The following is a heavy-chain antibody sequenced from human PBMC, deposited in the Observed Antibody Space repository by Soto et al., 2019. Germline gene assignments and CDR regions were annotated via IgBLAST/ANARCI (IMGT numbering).Heavy chain of an antibody. CDR3: ASYDSSGRFDY. V-gene: IGHV4-59*01. CDR1: GGSISSYY. Sequence: SETLSLTCTVSGGSISSYYWSWIRQPPGKGLEWIGYIYYSGSTNYNPSLKSRVAISVDTSKNQFSLKLSSVTAADTAVYYCASYDSSGRFDYWGQGTLVTVSS. CDR2: IYYSGST. D-gene: IGHD3-22*01. J-gene: IGHJ4*02.